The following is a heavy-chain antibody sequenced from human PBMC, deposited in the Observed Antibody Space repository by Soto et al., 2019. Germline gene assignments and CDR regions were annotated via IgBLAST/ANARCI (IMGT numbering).Heavy chain of an antibody. Sequence: AETLSLTCAVHGGAFCDYYCNFIRQPPGKGLEWIGEISHSGSTNYNPSLRSRVSISVDTSKNRFSLKLGSVTAADTAVYYCARSTTWYYWFDPWGQGTLVTVSS. CDR2: ISHSGST. D-gene: IGHD6-13*01. J-gene: IGHJ5*02. CDR3: ARSTTWYYWFDP. CDR1: GGAFCDYY. V-gene: IGHV4-34*01.